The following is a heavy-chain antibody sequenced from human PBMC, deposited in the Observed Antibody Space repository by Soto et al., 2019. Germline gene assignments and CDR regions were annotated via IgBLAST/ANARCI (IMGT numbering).Heavy chain of an antibody. D-gene: IGHD3-22*01. V-gene: IGHV4-30-4*01. J-gene: IGHJ4*02. CDR3: ARDAGYYYDSGLDY. CDR2: IYYSGST. Sequence: PSETLSLTCTVSGGSISSGDYYWSWLRQPPGKGLEWIGYIYYSGSTYYNPSLKSRVTISVDTSKNQFSLKLSSVTAADTAVYYCARDAGYYYDSGLDYWGQGTLVTVSS. CDR1: GGSISSGDYY.